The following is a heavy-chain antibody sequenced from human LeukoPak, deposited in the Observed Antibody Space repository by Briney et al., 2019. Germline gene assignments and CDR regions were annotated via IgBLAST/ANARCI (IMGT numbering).Heavy chain of an antibody. CDR1: GYTFTSNY. CDR3: ARDNDFDY. Sequence: ASVKVSCKASGYTFTSNYMHWVRQAPGQGLEWMGIIYPGGGSTNSAQKFQGRVTMTRDMSTSTVYMELSSLRSEDTAVYYCARDNDFDYWGQGTLVTVSS. V-gene: IGHV1-46*01. J-gene: IGHJ4*02. CDR2: IYPGGGST. D-gene: IGHD2-8*01.